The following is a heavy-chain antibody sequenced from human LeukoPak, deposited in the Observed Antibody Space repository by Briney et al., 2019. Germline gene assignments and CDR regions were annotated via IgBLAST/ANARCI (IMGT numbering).Heavy chain of an antibody. Sequence: SETLSLTCTVSGGSISSYYWSWIRQPPRKGLEWIGYIYYSGSTNYNPSLKSRVTISVDTSKNQFSLKLSSVTAADTAVYYCARALGNYWGQGTLVTVSS. CDR1: GGSISSYY. CDR2: IYYSGST. CDR3: ARALGNY. J-gene: IGHJ4*02. V-gene: IGHV4-59*01.